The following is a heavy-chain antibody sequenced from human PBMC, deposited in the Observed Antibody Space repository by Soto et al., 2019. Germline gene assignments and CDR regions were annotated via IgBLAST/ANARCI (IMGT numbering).Heavy chain of an antibody. CDR3: ARGPAGGLRGGVSY. V-gene: IGHV1-18*04. Sequence: SVKGCCKNSCYTFTNYGITWVRQAPGQGLKWMGWISAYNGDTNYAQKFQGRVIMTTDTSTTTAYMELRSLRSDDTAVYYCARGPAGGLRGGVSYWGQGTLVTVYS. CDR2: ISAYNGDT. D-gene: IGHD2-15*01. CDR1: CYTFTNYG. J-gene: IGHJ4*02.